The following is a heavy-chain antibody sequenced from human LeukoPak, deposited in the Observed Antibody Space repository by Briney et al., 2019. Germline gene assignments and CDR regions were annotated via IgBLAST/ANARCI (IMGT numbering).Heavy chain of an antibody. CDR3: ARDQGSSWYTNWFDP. V-gene: IGHV4-59*01. J-gene: IGHJ5*02. CDR1: GGSISSYY. Sequence: SSETLSLTCTVSGGSISSYYWSWIRQPPGKGLEWIGYIYYSGSTNYNPSLKSRVTISVDTSKNQFSLKLSSVTAADTAVYYCARDQGSSWYTNWFDPWGQGTLVTVSS. D-gene: IGHD6-13*01. CDR2: IYYSGST.